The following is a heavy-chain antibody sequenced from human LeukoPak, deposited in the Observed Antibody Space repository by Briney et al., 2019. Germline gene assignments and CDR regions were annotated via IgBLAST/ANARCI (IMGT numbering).Heavy chain of an antibody. CDR1: GFTFSDHY. CDR2: ISNNGGKS. Sequence: GGSLRLSCAVSGFTFSDHYMDWVRQAPGKGLEYVSGISNNGGKSYFADSVKGRFTISRDNSKNTIYLQMSSLTPEDTAVYYCVKDMTSVTTDRKSMDVWGQGTTVTVSS. J-gene: IGHJ6*02. D-gene: IGHD4-17*01. V-gene: IGHV3-64D*09. CDR3: VKDMTSVTTDRKSMDV.